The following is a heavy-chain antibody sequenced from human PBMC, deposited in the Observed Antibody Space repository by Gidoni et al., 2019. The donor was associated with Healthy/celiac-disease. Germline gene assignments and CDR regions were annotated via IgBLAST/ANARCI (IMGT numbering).Heavy chain of an antibody. J-gene: IGHJ6*02. V-gene: IGHV3-33*01. CDR1: GFTFSSYG. CDR3: ARDPYDFWSGYYPYGMDV. CDR2: IWYDGSNK. D-gene: IGHD3-3*01. Sequence: QVQLVESGGGVVQPGRSLRLSCAASGFTFSSYGMHWVRQAPGKGLEWVAVIWYDGSNKYYADSVKGRFTISRDNSKNTLYLQMNSLRAEDTAVYYCARDPYDFWSGYYPYGMDVWGQGTTVTVSS.